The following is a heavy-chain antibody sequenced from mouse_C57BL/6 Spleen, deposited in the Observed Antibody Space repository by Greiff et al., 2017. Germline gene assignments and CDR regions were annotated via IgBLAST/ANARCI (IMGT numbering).Heavy chain of an antibody. J-gene: IGHJ3*01. CDR3: ALYYGNYVWFAY. CDR1: GYTFTSYT. V-gene: IGHV1-4*01. Sequence: QVQLQQSGAELARPGASVKMSCKASGYTFTSYTMHWVKQRPGQGLEWIGYINPSSGYTKYNQKFKDKATLTADKSSSTAYMQLSSLTSEDSAVXYCALYYGNYVWFAYWGQGTLVTVSA. CDR2: INPSSGYT. D-gene: IGHD2-1*01.